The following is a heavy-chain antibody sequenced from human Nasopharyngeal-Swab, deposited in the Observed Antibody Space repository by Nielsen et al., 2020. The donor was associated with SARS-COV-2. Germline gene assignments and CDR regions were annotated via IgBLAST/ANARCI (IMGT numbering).Heavy chain of an antibody. CDR2: INAGNGNT. Sequence: ASVKVSCKASGYTFTGYAMHWVRQAPGQRLEWMGWINAGNGNTKYSQKFQGRVTITRDTSASTAYMELSSLRSEDTAVYYCARERLAAADRYGMDVWGQGTTVTVSS. D-gene: IGHD6-13*01. CDR1: GYTFTGYA. CDR3: ARERLAAADRYGMDV. V-gene: IGHV1-3*01. J-gene: IGHJ6*02.